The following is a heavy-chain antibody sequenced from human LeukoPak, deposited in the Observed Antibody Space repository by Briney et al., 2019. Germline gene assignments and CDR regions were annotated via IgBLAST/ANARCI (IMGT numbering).Heavy chain of an antibody. V-gene: IGHV4-59*01. Sequence: SETLSLTCTVSGGSISSYYWSWIRQPPGKGLERIGYIYYSGSTNYNPSLKSRVTISVDTSKNQFSLKLSSVTAADTAVYYCARDRGPSGYDYFDYWGQGTLVTVSS. D-gene: IGHD5-12*01. CDR2: IYYSGST. J-gene: IGHJ4*02. CDR3: ARDRGPSGYDYFDY. CDR1: GGSISSYY.